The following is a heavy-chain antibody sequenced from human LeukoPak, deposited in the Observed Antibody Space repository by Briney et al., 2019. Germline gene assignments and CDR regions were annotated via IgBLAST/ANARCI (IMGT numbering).Heavy chain of an antibody. D-gene: IGHD3-10*01. CDR1: GGSISSDDYY. CDR3: ASSDHYYGSGRGYYYGMDV. V-gene: IGHV4-30-4*01. CDR2: IYYSGST. J-gene: IGHJ6*02. Sequence: PSQTLSLICTVSGGSISSDDYYWSWIRQPPGKGLEWIGYIYYSGSTYYNPSLKSRVTISVDTSKNQFSLKLSSVTAADTAVYYCASSDHYYGSGRGYYYGMDVWGQGTTVTVSS.